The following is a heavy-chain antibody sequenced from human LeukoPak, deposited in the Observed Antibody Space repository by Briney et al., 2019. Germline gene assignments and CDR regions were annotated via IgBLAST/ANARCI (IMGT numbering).Heavy chain of an antibody. V-gene: IGHV3-23*01. CDR3: AGGAGVYYYGMDV. Sequence: GRSLRLSCAASGFTFSSFGLSWVRQAPGKGLEWVSSISGSGGSTYYADSVKGRFTISRDNSKNTLYLQMNSLRAEDTALYYCAGGAGVYYYGMDVWGQGTSVIVSS. J-gene: IGHJ6*02. CDR2: ISGSGGST. CDR1: GFTFSSFG.